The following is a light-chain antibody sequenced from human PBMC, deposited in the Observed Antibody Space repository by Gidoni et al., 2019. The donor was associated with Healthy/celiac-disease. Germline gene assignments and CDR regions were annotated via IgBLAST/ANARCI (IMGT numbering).Light chain of an antibody. Sequence: SSELTQDTAVSVALGQTARITCQGDSLRSYYASWYQQKPGQAPVLVIYGKNNRPSGIPDRFSGSSSRNTASLTITGAQAEDEADYYCNSRDSSGNHVVFGGGTKLTVL. CDR1: SLRSYY. V-gene: IGLV3-19*01. CDR3: NSRDSSGNHVV. CDR2: GKN. J-gene: IGLJ2*01.